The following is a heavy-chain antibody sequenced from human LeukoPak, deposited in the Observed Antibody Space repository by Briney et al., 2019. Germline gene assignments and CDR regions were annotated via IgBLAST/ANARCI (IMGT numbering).Heavy chain of an antibody. J-gene: IGHJ4*02. CDR3: ARGLPLGYCTYGVCYPPKHFDL. CDR1: GYTFTGYY. CDR2: VNPKTGNT. V-gene: IGHV1-8*03. D-gene: IGHD2-8*01. Sequence: ASVKVSCKASGYTFTGYYMHWVRQAPGQGPEWMGWVNPKTGNTGYKQKFQARVTITRDTSISAAYMELSSLTSDDTAVYFCARGLPLGYCTYGVCYPPKHFDLWGQGTLVTVSS.